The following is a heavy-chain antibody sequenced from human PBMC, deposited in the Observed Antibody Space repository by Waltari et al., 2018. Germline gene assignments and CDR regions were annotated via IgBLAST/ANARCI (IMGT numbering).Heavy chain of an antibody. J-gene: IGHJ4*02. D-gene: IGHD3-22*01. CDR3: ASAHIPGGMRVVVIPLDY. CDR1: GFTFSSYA. V-gene: IGHV3-23*01. Sequence: EVQLLESGGGWVQPGGSLRLSCAASGFTFSSYAMSWVRQARGQGLAWVSAISGSGGSTYYADSVKGWFTISRDDSKNTLYLQMNSLRAEDTAVYYCASAHIPGGMRVVVIPLDYWGQGTLVTVSS. CDR2: ISGSGGST.